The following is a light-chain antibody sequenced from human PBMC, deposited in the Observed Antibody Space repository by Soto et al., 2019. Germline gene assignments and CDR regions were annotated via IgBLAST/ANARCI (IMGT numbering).Light chain of an antibody. V-gene: IGKV3-11*01. CDR3: HQHSDWPPWT. CDR2: DAS. CDR1: QSISSY. Sequence: EIVLTQSPATLSLSPGEGATLSCRASQSISSYLAWYQQKPGQAPRLLIYDASSRATGIPARFSGSGSGTDFTLNISSLEPVDFAVYYWHQHSDWPPWTFGQGTKVEIK. J-gene: IGKJ1*01.